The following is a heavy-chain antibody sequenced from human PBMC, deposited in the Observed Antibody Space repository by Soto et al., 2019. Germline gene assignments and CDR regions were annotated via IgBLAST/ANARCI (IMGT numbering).Heavy chain of an antibody. CDR1: GYSFTSYW. CDR3: ARSNWGLGYYYGMDV. D-gene: IGHD2-21*01. J-gene: IGHJ6*02. V-gene: IGHV5-10-1*01. Sequence: PGESLKISCKGSGYSFTSYWISWVRQMPGKGLEWMGRIDPSDSYTNYSPSFQGHVTISADKSISTAYLRWSSLKASDTAMYYCARSNWGLGYYYGMDVWGQGTTVTVSS. CDR2: IDPSDSYT.